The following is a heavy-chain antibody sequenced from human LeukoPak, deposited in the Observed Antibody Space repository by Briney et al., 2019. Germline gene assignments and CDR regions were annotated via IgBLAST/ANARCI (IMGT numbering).Heavy chain of an antibody. CDR3: ARVGDGGVLGAFDI. CDR2: ISAYNRNT. D-gene: IGHD3-16*01. V-gene: IGHV1-18*01. J-gene: IGHJ3*02. Sequence: GASVTVSSKPSVYTFTNYGISWVRQAPGQGLEWRGWISAYNRNTNYAQTLQGRVTMTTDTSTSTAYMELRSLRSDDTAVYYCARVGDGGVLGAFDIWGQGTMVTVSS. CDR1: VYTFTNYG.